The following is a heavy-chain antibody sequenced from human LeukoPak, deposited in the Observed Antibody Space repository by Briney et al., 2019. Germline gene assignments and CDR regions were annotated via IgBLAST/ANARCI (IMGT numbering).Heavy chain of an antibody. Sequence: PSETLSLTCTVSGGSVSRHYWSWLRQPPGKGLEGGGYVYYSGTTDDDPSPDGRVTISVDTFRDQFSLRLTSVTAADTAVYYCARLHASGAEEFDPWGQGTLVTVSS. D-gene: IGHD3-10*01. CDR1: GGSVSRHY. V-gene: IGHV4-59*02. J-gene: IGHJ5*02. CDR3: ARLHASGAEEFDP. CDR2: VYYSGTT.